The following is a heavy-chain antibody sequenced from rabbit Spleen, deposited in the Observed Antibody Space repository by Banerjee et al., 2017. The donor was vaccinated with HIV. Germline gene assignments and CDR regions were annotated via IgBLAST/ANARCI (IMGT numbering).Heavy chain of an antibody. V-gene: IGHV1S45*01. CDR2: IYTGSGST. J-gene: IGHJ4*01. Sequence: QEQLEESGGGLVQPEGSLTLTCTASGFTFSSYWMSWVRQAPGKGLEWIGCIYTGSGSTYYASWAKGRFTISKSSSTTVTLQMTSLTAADTATYFCARDLHGRGDYIDGVFDLWGPGTLVTVS. CDR1: GFTFSSYW. D-gene: IGHD1-1*01. CDR3: ARDLHGRGDYIDGVFDL.